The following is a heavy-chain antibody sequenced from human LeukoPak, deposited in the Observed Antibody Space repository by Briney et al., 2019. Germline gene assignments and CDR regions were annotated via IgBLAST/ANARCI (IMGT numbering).Heavy chain of an antibody. CDR3: ARHQEAAAASGYFDY. CDR2: FIPIFATT. J-gene: IGHJ4*02. Sequence: SVKVSCKASGGTFSSDTISWVRQAPGQSLEWMGGFIPIFATTHFAQKFRDRVTFTTDDSTGTAYMELSSLRSDDTAMYYCARHQEAAAASGYFDYWGQGTLVIVSS. CDR1: GGTFSSDT. V-gene: IGHV1-69*05. D-gene: IGHD6-13*01.